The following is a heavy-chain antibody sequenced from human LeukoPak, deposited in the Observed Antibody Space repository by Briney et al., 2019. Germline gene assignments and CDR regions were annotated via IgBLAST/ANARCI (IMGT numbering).Heavy chain of an antibody. V-gene: IGHV3-23*01. Sequence: GGSLRLSCAASGFTFSSYAMTWVRQAPGKGLEWVSGISRSGGSTDYADSVKGRFTISRDNPKNMVYLQMNSLRVEDTAVHFCATRSYSAGRDFWGQGTLVTVSS. CDR1: GFTFSSYA. CDR2: ISRSGGST. J-gene: IGHJ4*02. D-gene: IGHD6-13*01. CDR3: ATRSYSAGRDF.